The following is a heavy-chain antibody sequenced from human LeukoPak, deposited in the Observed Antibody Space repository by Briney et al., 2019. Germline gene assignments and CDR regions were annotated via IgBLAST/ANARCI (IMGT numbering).Heavy chain of an antibody. CDR1: GFTFRNFA. J-gene: IGHJ4*02. Sequence: GGSLRLSCSASGFTFRNFAISWVRQAPGKGLEWVSSIGGGDTHYAGSVKGRFTISRDDSRSTVDLQMSSLRAEDTAVYYCAKDGQSFNSMYDYFDSWGQGTLVTVSS. V-gene: IGHV3-23*01. CDR3: AKDGQSFNSMYDYFDS. CDR2: IGGGDT. D-gene: IGHD2-8*01.